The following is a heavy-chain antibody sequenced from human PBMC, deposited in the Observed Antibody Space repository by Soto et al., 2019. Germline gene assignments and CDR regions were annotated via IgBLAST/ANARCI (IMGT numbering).Heavy chain of an antibody. CDR1: GGTFSSYA. D-gene: IGHD6-19*01. CDR2: IIPIFGTA. J-gene: IGHJ2*01. V-gene: IGHV1-69*13. Sequence: ASVKVSCKASGGTFSSYAISWVRQAPGQGLEWMGGIIPIFGTANYAQKFQGRVTITADESTSTAYMELSSLRSEDTAVYYCASTLEESSGWYVGWYFDLWGRGTLVTVSS. CDR3: ASTLEESSGWYVGWYFDL.